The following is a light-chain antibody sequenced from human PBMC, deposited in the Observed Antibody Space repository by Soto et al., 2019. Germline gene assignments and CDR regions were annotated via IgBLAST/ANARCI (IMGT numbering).Light chain of an antibody. CDR3: AAWDDSLSGVV. CDR2: GNN. V-gene: IGLV1-47*01. J-gene: IGLJ3*02. CDR1: SSNIGTNY. Sequence: QSVLTQPPSASGTPGQTVTISSYGSSSNIGTNYVSWYQQLPGTAPKLLIYGNNQRPSVVPDRFSGSRSGTSASLAISGLRSEDEADYYCAAWDDSLSGVVFGGGTKLTVL.